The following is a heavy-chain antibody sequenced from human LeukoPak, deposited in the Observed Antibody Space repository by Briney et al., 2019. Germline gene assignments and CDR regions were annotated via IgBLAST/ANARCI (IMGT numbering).Heavy chain of an antibody. Sequence: GGSLRLSCAASGFTFSSYWMSWVRQAPGKGLEWVANIKQDGSEKYYVDSVKGRFTISRDNAKNSLYLQMNSLRAEDTAVYYCARGFDPGSGSYRKLSYYFDYWGQGTLVTVSS. V-gene: IGHV3-7*01. CDR3: ARGFDPGSGSYRKLSYYFDY. D-gene: IGHD1-26*01. J-gene: IGHJ4*02. CDR2: IKQDGSEK. CDR1: GFTFSSYW.